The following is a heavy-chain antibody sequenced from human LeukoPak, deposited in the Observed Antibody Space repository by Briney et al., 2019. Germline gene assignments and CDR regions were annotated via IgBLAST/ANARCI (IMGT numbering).Heavy chain of an antibody. CDR3: AKDLRGYSYGHYYFDY. V-gene: IGHV3-33*06. Sequence: PGRSLRLSCAASGFTFSNYGMHWVPQAPGKGLEWVAVIWYDGSNKNFADSVKGRFTISRDNSKNTLYLQMNSLRAEDTGVYYCAKDLRGYSYGHYYFDYWGQGTLVTVSS. J-gene: IGHJ4*02. D-gene: IGHD5-18*01. CDR2: IWYDGSNK. CDR1: GFTFSNYG.